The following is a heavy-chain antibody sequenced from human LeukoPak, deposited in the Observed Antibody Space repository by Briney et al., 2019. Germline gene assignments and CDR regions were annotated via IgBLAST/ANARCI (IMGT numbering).Heavy chain of an antibody. CDR3: ARAAPMVYSSSAVDY. CDR1: GGSISSSNW. V-gene: IGHV4-4*02. CDR2: IYHSGST. Sequence: PSETLSLTCAVSGGSISSSNWWSWVRQPPGKGLEWIGEIYHSGSTNYNPSLKSRVTISVDTSKNQFSLKLSSVTAADTAVYYCARAAPMVYSSSAVDYWGQGTLVTVSS. J-gene: IGHJ4*02. D-gene: IGHD6-6*01.